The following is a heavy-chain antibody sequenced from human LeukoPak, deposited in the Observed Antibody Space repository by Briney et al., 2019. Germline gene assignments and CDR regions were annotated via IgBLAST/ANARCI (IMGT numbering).Heavy chain of an antibody. CDR2: VNPDMSEK. J-gene: IGHJ4*02. V-gene: IGHV3-7*01. Sequence: GGSLRLSCAASGFTFNRHWMTWVRQAPGKGLEWIANVNPDMSEKNYVESVKGRFTISRDKVKNSLYLQMNSLRAEDTAVYYCAREYYFAVWGQGTLVTVSS. CDR3: AREYYFAV. CDR1: GFTFNRHW. D-gene: IGHD3-10*01.